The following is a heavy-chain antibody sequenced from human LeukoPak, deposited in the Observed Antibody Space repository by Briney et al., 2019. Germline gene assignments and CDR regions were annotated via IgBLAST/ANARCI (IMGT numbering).Heavy chain of an antibody. CDR1: GFTVSSNY. J-gene: IGHJ4*02. V-gene: IGHV3-66*02. CDR2: IYSGGST. CDR3: ARIVVVAATGFDYFDY. Sequence: GGSLRLSCAASGFTVSSNYMSWVRQAPGKGLERVSVIYSGGSTYYADSVKGRFTISRDNSKNTLYLQMNSLRAEDTAVYYCARIVVVAATGFDYFDYWGQGTLVTVSS. D-gene: IGHD2-15*01.